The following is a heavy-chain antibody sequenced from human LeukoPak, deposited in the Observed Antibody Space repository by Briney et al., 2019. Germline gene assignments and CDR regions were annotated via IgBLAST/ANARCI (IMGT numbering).Heavy chain of an antibody. J-gene: IGHJ4*02. CDR2: IYYSGST. V-gene: IGHV4-39*01. CDR3: ARLPVTTRYSPDH. CDR1: GGSISTSTYC. D-gene: IGHD4-17*01. Sequence: SETLSLTCTVSGGSISTSTYCWDWVRQPPGKGLEWIGSIYYSGSTYYNPSLKSRVTISVDTSKNQFSLKLSSVTAADTAVYYCARLPVTTRYSPDHWGQGTLVTVSS.